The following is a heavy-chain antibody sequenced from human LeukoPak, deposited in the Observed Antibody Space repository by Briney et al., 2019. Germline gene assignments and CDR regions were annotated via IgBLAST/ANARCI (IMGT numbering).Heavy chain of an antibody. D-gene: IGHD3-22*01. V-gene: IGHV4-38-2*02. CDR3: ATHSSGYYWGFTFPYYYYYMDV. J-gene: IGHJ6*03. CDR1: GYSISSGYY. CDR2: IYHSGST. Sequence: PSETLSLTCTVSGYSISSGYYWGWIRQPPGKGLEWIGSIYHSGSTYYNPSLKSRVTISVEMSKNQFSLKLSSVTAADTAVYYCATHSSGYYWGFTFPYYYYYMDVWGKGTTVTISS.